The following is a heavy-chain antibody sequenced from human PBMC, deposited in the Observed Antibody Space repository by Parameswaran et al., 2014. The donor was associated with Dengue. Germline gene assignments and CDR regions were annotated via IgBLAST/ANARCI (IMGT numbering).Heavy chain of an antibody. V-gene: IGHV3-23*01. D-gene: IGHD1-7*01. Sequence: VRQAPGKGLEWVSAISGSGGSTYYADSVKGRFTISRDNSKNTLYLQMNSLRAEDTAVYYCAKYETGTSYFDYWGQGTLVTVSS. CDR2: ISGSGGST. J-gene: IGHJ4*02. CDR3: AKYETGTSYFDY.